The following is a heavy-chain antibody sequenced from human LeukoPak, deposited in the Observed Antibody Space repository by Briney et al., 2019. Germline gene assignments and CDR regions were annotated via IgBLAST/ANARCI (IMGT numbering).Heavy chain of an antibody. Sequence: PSETLSLTCNVSGGSISSSNYYWGWIRQPPGKGLEWIGSVYYSGNTYYNPSLESRLTVSVDTSKNYFSLKMSSVAAADMAVYYCATSDASGYYLTYWDQGTLVTVS. V-gene: IGHV4-39*01. J-gene: IGHJ4*02. CDR2: VYYSGNT. CDR1: GGSISSSNYY. CDR3: ATSDASGYYLTY. D-gene: IGHD3-22*01.